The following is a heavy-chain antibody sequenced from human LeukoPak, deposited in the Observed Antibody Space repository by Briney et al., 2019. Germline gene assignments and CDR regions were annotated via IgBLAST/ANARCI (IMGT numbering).Heavy chain of an antibody. V-gene: IGHV4-39*01. CDR2: VYSSGSV. CDR1: GGSIAIRNYY. Sequence: SETLSLTCAVSGGSIAIRNYYWAWIRQSPGRGLEWLGSVYSSGSVYYNPSLKSRVTILVDTSKNQFSLKLNSVTAADTAVYYCARRGAVAGSRYWGQGTLVTVSS. D-gene: IGHD6-19*01. CDR3: ARRGAVAGSRY. J-gene: IGHJ4*02.